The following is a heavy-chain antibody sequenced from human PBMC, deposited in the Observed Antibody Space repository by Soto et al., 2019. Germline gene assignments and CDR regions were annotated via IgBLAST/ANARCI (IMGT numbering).Heavy chain of an antibody. CDR1: GYTFTGYY. CDR2: LNPNSGGT. V-gene: IGHV1-2*02. CDR3: ARAWDAVSESSSTSCSTDY. J-gene: IGHJ4*02. D-gene: IGHD2-2*01. Sequence: QVQFVQSGPEVKKPGASVRVSCKASGYTFTGYYMQWVRQAPGEGLEWMGWLNPNSGGTKCAQKLQGRVSMSRDTSTSTAYMELSRLKSDDTAIYYCARAWDAVSESSSTSCSTDYWGQGTLVTVSS.